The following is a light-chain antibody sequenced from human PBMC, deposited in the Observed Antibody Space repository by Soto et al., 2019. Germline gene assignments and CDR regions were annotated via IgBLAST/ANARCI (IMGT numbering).Light chain of an antibody. CDR1: QGISSY. V-gene: IGKV1-8*01. CDR3: QQYYSYSWT. CDR2: AAS. J-gene: IGKJ1*01. Sequence: AIRMTQSPSSFSASTGDRVTITCRASQGISSYLAWYQQKPGKAPKLLIYAASTLQGGVPSRFSGSGSGTDFTLTISCLQSEDVETYYCQQYYSYSWTFGQGTKVEIK.